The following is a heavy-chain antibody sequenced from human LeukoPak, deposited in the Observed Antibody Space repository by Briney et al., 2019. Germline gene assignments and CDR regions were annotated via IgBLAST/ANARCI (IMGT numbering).Heavy chain of an antibody. D-gene: IGHD3-9*01. CDR1: EFTFSRYA. CDR2: IRSKAYGGTT. CDR3: ISHYDILTGYSLFDY. Sequence: GLSLRLSCAAPEFTFSRYAMTWVRRASGKGLEGGGFIRSKAYGGTTQYAASVKGRFTISRDDSKSIAYLQMNSLKTEGTAVYYCISHYDILTGYSLFDYWGQGTLVTVSS. V-gene: IGHV3-49*04. J-gene: IGHJ4*02.